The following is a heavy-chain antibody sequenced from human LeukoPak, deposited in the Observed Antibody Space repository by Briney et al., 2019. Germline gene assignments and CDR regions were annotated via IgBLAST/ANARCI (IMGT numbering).Heavy chain of an antibody. CDR3: ARVKSAYDSPFDY. J-gene: IGHJ4*02. D-gene: IGHD5-12*01. Sequence: GESLKISCQASGYTFTDYWVGWVRQMPGKGLEWMGIIYCDGSKTTYSPAFQRQVTISVDKSISTAYLQWSSLKASDTAMYYCARVKSAYDSPFDYWGQGTLVTVSS. CDR2: IYCDGSKT. CDR1: GYTFTDYW. V-gene: IGHV5-51*01.